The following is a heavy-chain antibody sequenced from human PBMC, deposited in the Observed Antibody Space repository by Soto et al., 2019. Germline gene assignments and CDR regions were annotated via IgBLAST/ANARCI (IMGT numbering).Heavy chain of an antibody. D-gene: IGHD5-12*01. J-gene: IGHJ4*02. CDR2: ISSSSTI. CDR3: ARDQRGDGYNFNY. V-gene: IGHV3-48*01. Sequence: PGGSLRLSCAASGFTFSSYSMNWVRQAPGKGLEWVSYISSSSTIYYADSVKGRFTISRDNAKNTLYLQMNSLRAEDTAVYYCARDQRGDGYNFNYWGQGTLVTVSS. CDR1: GFTFSSYS.